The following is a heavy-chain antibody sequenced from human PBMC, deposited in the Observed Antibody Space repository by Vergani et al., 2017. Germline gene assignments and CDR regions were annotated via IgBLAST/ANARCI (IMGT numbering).Heavy chain of an antibody. CDR1: GYSISSGYY. D-gene: IGHD3-10*01. CDR3: GRVADFYGLGSRLLDL. Sequence: QVQLQESGPGLVKPSETLSLTCTVSGYSISSGYYWGWIRQPPGKSLEWIGSIYYSGLTYYNPSLKSRVAISVDPSKNQFSLKLNSVTAADTAVYYCGRVADFYGLGSRLLDLWGQGILVTVSS. J-gene: IGHJ5*02. CDR2: IYYSGLT. V-gene: IGHV4-38-2*02.